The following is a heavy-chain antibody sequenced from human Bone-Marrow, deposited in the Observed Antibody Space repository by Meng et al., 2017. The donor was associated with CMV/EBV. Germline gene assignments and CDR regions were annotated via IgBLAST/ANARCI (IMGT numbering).Heavy chain of an antibody. J-gene: IGHJ6*02. V-gene: IGHV3-7*01. D-gene: IGHD2-2*03. CDR3: ARDFLGYCSSTSCLSGYYYYYGMDV. Sequence: GGSLRLSCAASGFTFSSYWMSWVRQAPGKGLEWVANIKQDGSEKYYVDSVKGRFTISRDNAKNSLYLQMNSLRAEDTAVYYCARDFLGYCSSTSCLSGYYYYYGMDVWGQGTTVTVSS. CDR1: GFTFSSYW. CDR2: IKQDGSEK.